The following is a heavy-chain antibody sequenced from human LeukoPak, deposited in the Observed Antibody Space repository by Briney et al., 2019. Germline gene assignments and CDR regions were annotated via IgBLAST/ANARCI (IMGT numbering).Heavy chain of an antibody. CDR1: GFTFSSYA. CDR2: ISGSGGST. Sequence: GASLRLSCAASGFTFSSYAMSWVRQAPGKGVEWVSAISGSGGSTYYADSVKGRFTISRDNSKNTLYLQMNSLRAEDTAVYYCAKKSGVWLSYFDYWGQGTLVTVSS. D-gene: IGHD2-8*02. J-gene: IGHJ4*02. V-gene: IGHV3-23*01. CDR3: AKKSGVWLSYFDY.